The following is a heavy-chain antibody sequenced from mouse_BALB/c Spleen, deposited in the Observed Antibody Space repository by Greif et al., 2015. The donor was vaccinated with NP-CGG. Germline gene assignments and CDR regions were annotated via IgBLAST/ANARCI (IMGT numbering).Heavy chain of an antibody. CDR3: ARGGDGSSYFDY. CDR1: GFTFSDYG. Sequence: EVKLVESGGGLVQPGGSRKLSCAASGFTFSDYGMAWVRQAPGKGPEWVAFISNLAYSIYYADTVTGRFTISRENAKNTLYLEMSSLRSEDTAMYYCARGGDGSSYFDYWGQGTTLTVSS. CDR2: ISNLAYSI. D-gene: IGHD1-1*01. V-gene: IGHV5-15*02. J-gene: IGHJ2*01.